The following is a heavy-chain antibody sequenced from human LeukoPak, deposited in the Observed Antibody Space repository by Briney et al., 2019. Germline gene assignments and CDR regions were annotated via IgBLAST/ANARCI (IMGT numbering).Heavy chain of an antibody. D-gene: IGHD2-2*01. CDR1: GFTFDDYA. CDR3: AKGYCSSTSCRFDY. J-gene: IGHJ4*02. CDR2: ISWNSGSI. V-gene: IGHV3-9*03. Sequence: GRSLRLSCAAPGFTFDDYAMHWVRHAPGKGLEWVSGISWNSGSIGYADSVKGRFTISRDNAKNSLYLQMNSLRAEDMALYYCAKGYCSSTSCRFDYWGQGALVTVSS.